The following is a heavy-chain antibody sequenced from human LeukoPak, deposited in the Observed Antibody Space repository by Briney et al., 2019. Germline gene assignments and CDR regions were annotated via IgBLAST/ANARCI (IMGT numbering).Heavy chain of an antibody. CDR1: GFTFSSYW. CDR2: IKQDGSEK. Sequence: GGSLRLSCAASGFTFSSYWMSWVRQAPGKGLEWVANIKQDGSEKYYVDSVKGRFTISRDNAKNSLYLQMNSLRAEDTAVYYCARRDIVVVPAAQNYGMDVWGQGTTVTVSS. J-gene: IGHJ6*02. D-gene: IGHD2-2*01. CDR3: ARRDIVVVPAAQNYGMDV. V-gene: IGHV3-7*01.